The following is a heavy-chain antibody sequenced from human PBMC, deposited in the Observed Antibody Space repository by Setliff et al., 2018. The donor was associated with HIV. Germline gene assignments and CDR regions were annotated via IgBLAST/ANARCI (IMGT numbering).Heavy chain of an antibody. CDR2: ISYDGNNK. V-gene: IGHV3-30*07. CDR1: GFTFSSYS. Sequence: PGGSLRLSCAASGFTFSSYSMHWVRQAPGKGLEWVAIISYDGNNKYYTDSVKGRFTISRDNARNSLYLQMNSLRADDTAVYYCARDGTTFLAAMDVWGKGTTVTVSS. J-gene: IGHJ6*03. D-gene: IGHD3-3*02. CDR3: ARDGTTFLAAMDV.